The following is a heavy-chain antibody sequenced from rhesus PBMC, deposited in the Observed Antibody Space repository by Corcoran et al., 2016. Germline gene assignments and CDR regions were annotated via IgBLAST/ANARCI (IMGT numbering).Heavy chain of an antibody. CDR2: ISGSSGST. Sequence: QVQLQESGPGLVKPSETLSLTCAVSGGSFSGYYWGWIRQPPGKGLEWIGDISGSSGSTDYTPSLKSRVTISTATSKNQFSLKLSSVTAADTAVYYCARVDSGSYYPDAFDFWGQGLRVTVSS. J-gene: IGHJ3*01. CDR3: ARVDSGSYYPDAFDF. CDR1: GGSFSGYY. D-gene: IGHD3-16*01. V-gene: IGHV4-165*01.